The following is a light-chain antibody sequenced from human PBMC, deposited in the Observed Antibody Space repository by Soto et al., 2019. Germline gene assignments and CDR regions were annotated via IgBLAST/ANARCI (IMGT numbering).Light chain of an antibody. CDR2: AAS. CDR1: QGISSY. Sequence: DIQLTQSPSFLSASVGDRVTITCRASQGISSYLAWYQQKPGKAPKLLIYAASTLQSGVPSRFSGSGSGTEFTLTISSLQPGDFATYYCQQLNSYPPFTFGPGTKVYIK. J-gene: IGKJ3*01. V-gene: IGKV1-9*01. CDR3: QQLNSYPPFT.